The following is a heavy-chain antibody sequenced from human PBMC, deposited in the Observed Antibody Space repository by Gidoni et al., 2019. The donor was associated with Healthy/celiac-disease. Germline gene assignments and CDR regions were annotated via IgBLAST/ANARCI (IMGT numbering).Heavy chain of an antibody. CDR2: FDPEDGET. D-gene: IGHD3-22*01. Sequence: QVQLVQSGAEVKKPGASVKVSCKVSGYTLTELSMHWVRQAPGKGLEWMGGFDPEDGETIYAQKFQGRVTMTEDTSTDTAYMELSSLRSEDTAVYYCATDPNYYDSSGLSRKDAFDIWGQGTMVTVSS. CDR1: GYTLTELS. V-gene: IGHV1-24*01. CDR3: ATDPNYYDSSGLSRKDAFDI. J-gene: IGHJ3*02.